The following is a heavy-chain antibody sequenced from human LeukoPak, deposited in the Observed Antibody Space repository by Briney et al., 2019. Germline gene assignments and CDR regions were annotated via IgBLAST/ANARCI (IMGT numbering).Heavy chain of an antibody. J-gene: IGHJ6*02. CDR1: GYTFTSYY. CDR2: INPNSGGT. Sequence: ASVKVSCKASGYTFTSYYMHWVRQAPGQGLEWMGRINPNSGGTNYAQKFQGRVTMTRDTSISTAYMELSRLRSDDTAVYYCAREFLQGQYYYHGMDVWGQGTTVTVSS. D-gene: IGHD4-11*01. CDR3: AREFLQGQYYYHGMDV. V-gene: IGHV1-2*06.